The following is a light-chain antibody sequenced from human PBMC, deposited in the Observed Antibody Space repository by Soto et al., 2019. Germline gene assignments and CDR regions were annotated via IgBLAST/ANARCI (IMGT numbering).Light chain of an antibody. J-gene: IGKJ2*03. CDR2: ATS. V-gene: IGKV3-20*01. CDR1: QSVSSNY. Sequence: EIVLTQSPGTLSLSLGERATLSCRASQSVSSNYLAWYQKKPGQAPRLLISATSSRATGIPDRFSGSGSGTDFTLTISRLEPEDFSVYYCQQYGNSPRYSFGQGTKLEIK. CDR3: QQYGNSPRYS.